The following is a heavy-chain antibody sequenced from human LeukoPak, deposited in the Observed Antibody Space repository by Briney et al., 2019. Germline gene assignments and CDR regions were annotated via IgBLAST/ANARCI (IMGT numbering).Heavy chain of an antibody. Sequence: ASVTVSCKASGYTFSDYYLHWVRQAPGQGLEWMGWINPNSGGTNFAQKFRGRVTMTRDTSITTAYMELTRLKSDDTAVYYCARGGVRTAASSLGYWGQGTLVTVSS. CDR3: ARGGVRTAASSLGY. V-gene: IGHV1-2*02. D-gene: IGHD6-13*01. CDR2: INPNSGGT. CDR1: GYTFSDYY. J-gene: IGHJ4*01.